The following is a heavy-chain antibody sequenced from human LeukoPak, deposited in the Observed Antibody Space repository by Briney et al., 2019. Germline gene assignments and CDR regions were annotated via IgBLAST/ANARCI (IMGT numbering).Heavy chain of an antibody. CDR2: ISAYNGNT. V-gene: IGHV1-18*01. CDR1: GYTFTSYG. D-gene: IGHD5-12*01. J-gene: IGHJ5*02. Sequence: ASVKLSCTASGYTFTSYGISLVRQAPGQGLEWMGWISAYNGNTNYAQKLQGRVTMNTDTSTSIAYMELRSLRSDDTAVYYFARWFFAWLRPHNWFDPWGQGTLVTVSS. CDR3: ARWFFAWLRPHNWFDP.